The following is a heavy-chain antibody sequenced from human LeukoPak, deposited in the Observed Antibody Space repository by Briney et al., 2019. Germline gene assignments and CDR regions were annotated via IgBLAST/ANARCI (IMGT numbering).Heavy chain of an antibody. D-gene: IGHD3-3*01. CDR1: GYTFTSYG. V-gene: IGHV1-18*01. CDR2: ISAYNGNT. J-gene: IGHJ4*02. Sequence: ASVKVSCKASGYTFTSYGISWVRQAPGQGLEWMGWISAYNGNTNYAQKLQGRVTMTTDTSTSTAYMELRSLRSDDTAVYYCAGAFSTYYDFWSGYYPGDYWGQGTLVTVSS. CDR3: AGAFSTYYDFWSGYYPGDY.